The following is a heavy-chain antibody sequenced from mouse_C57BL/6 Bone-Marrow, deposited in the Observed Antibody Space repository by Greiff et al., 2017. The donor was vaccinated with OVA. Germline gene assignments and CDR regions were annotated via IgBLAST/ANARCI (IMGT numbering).Heavy chain of an antibody. Sequence: VKVVESGPELVKPGASVKISCKASGYAFSSSWMNWVKQRPGKGLEWIGRIYPGDGDTNYNGKFKGKATLTADKSSSTAYMQLSSLTSEDSAVYFCARSLYYYGSSYGWYFDVWGTGTTVTVSS. CDR2: IYPGDGDT. CDR1: GYAFSSSW. V-gene: IGHV1-82*01. J-gene: IGHJ1*03. D-gene: IGHD1-1*01. CDR3: ARSLYYYGSSYGWYFDV.